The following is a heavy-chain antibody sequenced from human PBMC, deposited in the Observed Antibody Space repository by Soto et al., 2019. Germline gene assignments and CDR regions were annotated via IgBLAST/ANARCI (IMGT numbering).Heavy chain of an antibody. V-gene: IGHV3-7*01. Sequence: GGSLRLSCAASGFTFSSYWMGWVRQAPGKGLEWVANIKQDGSEKYYVDSVKGRFTISRDNAKNSLYLQMNSLRAEDTAVYYCARGGYCSGGSCYDYWGEGTLVTVSS. CDR3: ARGGYCSGGSCYDY. J-gene: IGHJ4*02. D-gene: IGHD2-15*01. CDR2: IKQDGSEK. CDR1: GFTFSSYW.